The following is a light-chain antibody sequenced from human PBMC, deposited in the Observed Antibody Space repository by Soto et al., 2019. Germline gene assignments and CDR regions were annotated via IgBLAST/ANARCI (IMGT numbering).Light chain of an antibody. Sequence: EVVMTQSPATLSVSPGERATLSCESSQSVRNNLVWYLQKPGQAPRPIIYDATTRATGIPVRFSGSGSGTEFTITISSLQSEDVGVYYCQQYDNWPPKTFGGGTKVDIK. V-gene: IGKV3-15*01. CDR3: QQYDNWPPKT. CDR2: DAT. J-gene: IGKJ4*01. CDR1: QSVRNN.